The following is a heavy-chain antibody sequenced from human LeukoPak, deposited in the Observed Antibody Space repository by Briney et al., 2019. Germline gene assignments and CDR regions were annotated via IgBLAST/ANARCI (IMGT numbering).Heavy chain of an antibody. CDR1: GGSSSGSSYY. J-gene: IGHJ5*02. CDR3: ARHNRPRGLFDP. Sequence: SETLSLTCTVSGGSSSGSSYYWGWIRRPPGKGLAWIGSIYYSGSTYYNPSIKSPVTISVDTSKNQFALKLSAVTAADWAVYCCARHNRPRGLFDPCGQGTLVAVSS. CDR2: IYYSGST. V-gene: IGHV4-39*01.